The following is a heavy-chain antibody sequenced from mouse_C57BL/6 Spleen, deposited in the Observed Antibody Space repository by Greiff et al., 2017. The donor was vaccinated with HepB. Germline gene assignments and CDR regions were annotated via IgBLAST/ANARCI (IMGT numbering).Heavy chain of an antibody. Sequence: VQLQQSGAELVRPGTSVKVSCKASGYAFTNYLIEWVKQRPGQGLEWIGVINPGSGGTNYNEKFKGKATLTADKSSSTAYMQLSSLTSEDSAVYFCARETMISAMDYWGQGTSVTVSS. D-gene: IGHD2-4*01. V-gene: IGHV1-54*01. CDR3: ARETMISAMDY. J-gene: IGHJ4*01. CDR1: GYAFTNYL. CDR2: INPGSGGT.